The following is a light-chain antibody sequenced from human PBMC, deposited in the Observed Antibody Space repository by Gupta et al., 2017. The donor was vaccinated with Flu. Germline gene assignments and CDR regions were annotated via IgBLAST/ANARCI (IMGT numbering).Light chain of an antibody. CDR2: VGS. CDR3: MQALQPPLG. Sequence: ISCRSSQSRLNRNGNNYLDWYLQKPGQYPQLLIYVGSNRSSGVPDRFSGSGSGTDFTLKISRMEAEDVGFYYCMQALQPPLGFGGGTKVEIK. CDR1: QSRLNRNGNNY. V-gene: IGKV2-28*01. J-gene: IGKJ4*01.